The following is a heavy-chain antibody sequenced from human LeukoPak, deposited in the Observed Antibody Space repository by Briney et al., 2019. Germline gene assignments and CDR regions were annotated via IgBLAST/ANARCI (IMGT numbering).Heavy chain of an antibody. V-gene: IGHV4-59*01. CDR1: GGSISSYY. CDR2: IYYSGST. CDR3: AGGYNGYDGSFDY. J-gene: IGHJ4*02. Sequence: SETLSLTCTVSGGSISSYYWSWIRQPPGKGLEWIGYIYYSGSTNYNPSLKSRVTISVDTSKNQFSLKLSSVTAADTAVYYCAGGYNGYDGSFDYWGQGTLVTVSS. D-gene: IGHD5-12*01.